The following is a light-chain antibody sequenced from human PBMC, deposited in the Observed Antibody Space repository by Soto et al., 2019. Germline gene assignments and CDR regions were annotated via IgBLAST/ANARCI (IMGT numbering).Light chain of an antibody. CDR1: QSVGSSY. CDR3: HQYYKWPLT. J-gene: IGKJ4*01. CDR2: DAS. Sequence: ETVMTQSPGTLSLSPGERATLSWRASQSVGSSYLAWYLQKPGQAPRLLIYDASTRATDIPTRFSGSGSGTDFTLTISSLLSEDFAVYYCHQYYKWPLTFGGGTKVDI. V-gene: IGKV3-15*01.